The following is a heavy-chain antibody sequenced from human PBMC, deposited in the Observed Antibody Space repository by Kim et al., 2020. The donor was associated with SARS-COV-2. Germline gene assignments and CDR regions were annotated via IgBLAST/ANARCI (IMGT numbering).Heavy chain of an antibody. CDR2: INPSGGST. CDR3: ARVQPPYWAVGPLYYYFDY. J-gene: IGHJ4*02. V-gene: IGHV1-46*01. D-gene: IGHD2-8*01. CDR1: GYTFTSYY. Sequence: ASVKVSCKASGYTFTSYYMHWVRQAPGQGLEWMGIINPSGGSTSYAQKFQGRVTMTRDTSTSTVYMELSSLRSEDTAVYYCARVQPPYWAVGPLYYYFDYWGQGTLVTVSS.